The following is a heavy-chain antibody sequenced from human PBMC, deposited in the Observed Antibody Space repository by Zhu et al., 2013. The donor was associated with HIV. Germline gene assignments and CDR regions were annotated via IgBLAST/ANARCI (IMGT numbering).Heavy chain of an antibody. CDR2: INPSGGST. CDR3: ARPVSAVAGTSCYFDY. V-gene: IGHV1-46*01. J-gene: IGHJ4*02. CDR1: GYTFTSYY. D-gene: IGHD6-19*01. Sequence: QMQLVQSGAEVKKPGASVKVSCKASGYTFTSYYMHWVRQAPGQGLEWMGIINPSGGSTSYAQKFQGRVTMTRDTSTSTVYMELSSLRSEDTAVYYCARPVSAVAGTSCYFDYWGQGTLVTVSS.